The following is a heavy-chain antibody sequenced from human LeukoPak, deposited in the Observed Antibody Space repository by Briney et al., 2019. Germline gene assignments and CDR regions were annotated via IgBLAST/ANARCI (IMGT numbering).Heavy chain of an antibody. V-gene: IGHV3-21*04. CDR2: ISVSSTYI. CDR3: ARGRNYFDY. Sequence: GGSLRLSCAASGFTFSSYSMNWVRQAPGRGLEWVSSISVSSTYIHYADSIKGRFTISRDNAKNSLYLQMNSLRAEDTAVYYCARGRNYFDYWGQGTLVTVSS. J-gene: IGHJ4*02. CDR1: GFTFSSYS. D-gene: IGHD1-14*01.